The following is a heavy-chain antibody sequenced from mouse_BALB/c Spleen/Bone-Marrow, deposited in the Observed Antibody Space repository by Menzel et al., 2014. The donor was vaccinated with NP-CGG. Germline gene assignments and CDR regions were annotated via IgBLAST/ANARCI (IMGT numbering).Heavy chain of an antibody. CDR2: IYPGSGNT. CDR1: GYTFTDYY. V-gene: IGHV1-84*02. J-gene: IGHJ4*01. Sequence: QVQLKESGPELVKPGASVKISCKASGYTFTDYYINWVKQKPGQGLEWIGWIYPGSGNTKYNEKFKGKATSTVDTSSSTAYMQLSSLTSEDTAVYFCARQVRLFYAMDYWGQGTSVTVSS. D-gene: IGHD2-14*01. CDR3: ARQVRLFYAMDY.